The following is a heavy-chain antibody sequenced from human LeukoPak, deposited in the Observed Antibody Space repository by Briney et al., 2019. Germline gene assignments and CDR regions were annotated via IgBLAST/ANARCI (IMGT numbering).Heavy chain of an antibody. CDR2: INHSGST. V-gene: IGHV4-34*01. CDR3: ARAPTFYYYDSSGYYPGNYYYYGMDV. D-gene: IGHD3-22*01. Sequence: SETLSLTCAVYGGSFSGYYWSWIRQPPGKGLEWIGEINHSGSTNYNPSLKSRVTISVDTSKNQFSLKLSSVTAADTAVYYCARAPTFYYYDSSGYYPGNYYYYGMDVWGQGTTVTVSS. J-gene: IGHJ6*02. CDR1: GGSFSGYY.